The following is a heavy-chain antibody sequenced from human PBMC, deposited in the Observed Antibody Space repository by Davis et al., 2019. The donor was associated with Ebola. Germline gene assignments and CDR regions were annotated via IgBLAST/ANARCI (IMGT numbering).Heavy chain of an antibody. Sequence: GESLKISCKGSGYSFTSYWIGWVRQMPGKGLEWMGIIYPGDSDTRYSPSFQGQVTISADKSISTAYLQWSSLKASDTAMYYCARDGVSDAILTGYRGWFDPWGQGTLVTVSS. CDR2: IYPGDSDT. CDR1: GYSFTSYW. CDR3: ARDGVSDAILTGYRGWFDP. V-gene: IGHV5-51*01. D-gene: IGHD3-9*01. J-gene: IGHJ5*02.